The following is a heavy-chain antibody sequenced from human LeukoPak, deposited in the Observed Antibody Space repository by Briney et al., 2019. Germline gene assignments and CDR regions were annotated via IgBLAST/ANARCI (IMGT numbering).Heavy chain of an antibody. J-gene: IGHJ4*02. D-gene: IGHD6-25*01. CDR3: ARQDAAFGY. CDR2: IYPGDLDT. Sequence: GESLKISCKGSGYRFSKYWIGWVRQMPGKGLEWMGIIYPGDLDTRYSPSFQGQVTFSADTSITTAYLQWSSLKASDTAMYYCARQDAAFGYWGQGTLVTVSS. CDR1: GYRFSKYW. V-gene: IGHV5-51*01.